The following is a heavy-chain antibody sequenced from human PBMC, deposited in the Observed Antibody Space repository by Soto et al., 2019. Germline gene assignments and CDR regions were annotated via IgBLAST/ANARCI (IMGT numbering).Heavy chain of an antibody. V-gene: IGHV3-11*01. CDR1: GFTFRDYY. D-gene: IGHD3-16*01. CDR3: ARAPLAPWYFDY. J-gene: IGHJ4*02. CDR2: ISSSGSTI. Sequence: ILSCAASGFTFRDYYMSWIRQAPGKGLEWVSYISSSGSTIYYADSVKGRFTISRDNAKNSLYLQMNSLRAEDTAVYYCARAPLAPWYFDYWGQGTLVTVSA.